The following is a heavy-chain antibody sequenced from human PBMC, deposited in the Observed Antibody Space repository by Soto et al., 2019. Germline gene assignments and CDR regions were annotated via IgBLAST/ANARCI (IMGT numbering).Heavy chain of an antibody. Sequence: QVHLVQSGAEVKKPGASVKVSCKGSGYDFTTYGITWVRQAPGQGLEWMAWISAHNGNTDYAQKLQGRVTVTRDTSTSTAYMELRSLRPDDTAVYCCARGRYGDYWGQGALVTVSS. J-gene: IGHJ4*02. D-gene: IGHD1-1*01. CDR2: ISAHNGNT. CDR3: ARGRYGDY. V-gene: IGHV1-18*01. CDR1: GYDFTTYG.